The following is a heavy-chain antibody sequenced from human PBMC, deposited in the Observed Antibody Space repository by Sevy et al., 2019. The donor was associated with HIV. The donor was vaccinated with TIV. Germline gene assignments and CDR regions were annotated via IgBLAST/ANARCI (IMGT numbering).Heavy chain of an antibody. CDR2: IKQDGSEK. Sequence: GGSLRLSCAASGFTFSSYWMSWLRQAPGKGLEWVANIKQDGSEKYYVDSVKGRFTISRDNAKNSLYLQMNSLRAEDTAVYYCAREIVGSGSYYGVGYYYGMDVWGQGTTVTVSS. D-gene: IGHD1-26*01. J-gene: IGHJ6*02. CDR3: AREIVGSGSYYGVGYYYGMDV. V-gene: IGHV3-7*01. CDR1: GFTFSSYW.